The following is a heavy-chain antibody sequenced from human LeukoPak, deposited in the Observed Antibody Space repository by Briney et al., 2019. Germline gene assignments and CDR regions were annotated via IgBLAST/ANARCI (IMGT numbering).Heavy chain of an antibody. V-gene: IGHV5-51*01. CDR3: ARRSSWYRLGTNWFDP. Sequence: GESLKISCKGSGYSFTSYWIGWVRQMPGKGLEWKGIIYPGDSDTRYSPSFQGQVTISADKSISTAYLRWSSLKASDTATYYCARRSSWYRLGTNWFDPWGQGTLVTVSS. J-gene: IGHJ5*02. D-gene: IGHD6-13*01. CDR1: GYSFTSYW. CDR2: IYPGDSDT.